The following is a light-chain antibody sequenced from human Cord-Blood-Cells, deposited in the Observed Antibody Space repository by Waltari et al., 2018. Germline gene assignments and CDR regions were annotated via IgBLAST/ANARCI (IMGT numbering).Light chain of an antibody. Sequence: QSALPQPASVSGSPGQSITISFTGTSSDVGSYNLFSWYQQPPGKAPKLMIYEGSKRPSGVSNRFSGSKSGNTASLTISGLQAEDEADYYCCSYAGSYVVFGGGTKLTVL. J-gene: IGLJ2*01. CDR3: CSYAGSYVV. V-gene: IGLV2-23*01. CDR2: EGS. CDR1: SSDVGSYNL.